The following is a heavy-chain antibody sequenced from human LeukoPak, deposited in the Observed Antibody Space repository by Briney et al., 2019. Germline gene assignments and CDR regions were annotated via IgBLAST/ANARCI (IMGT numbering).Heavy chain of an antibody. CDR1: GFTFSSYS. J-gene: IGHJ4*02. D-gene: IGHD4-11*01. CDR3: ARDPYSGLFDY. V-gene: IGHV3-21*01. Sequence: GGSLRLXCAASGFTFSSYSMNWVRQAPGKGLEWVSSISSSTSHIHYADSVKGRFTISRDNAKNSLYLQMNSLRAEDTAVYHCARDPYSGLFDYWGQGTLVTVSS. CDR2: ISSSTSHI.